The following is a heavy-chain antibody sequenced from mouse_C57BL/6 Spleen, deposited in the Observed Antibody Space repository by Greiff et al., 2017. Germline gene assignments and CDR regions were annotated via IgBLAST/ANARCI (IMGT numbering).Heavy chain of an antibody. V-gene: IGHV5-4*01. CDR3: ARDTEYYFDY. CDR1: GFTFSSYA. Sequence: VQLKESGGGLVKPGGSLKLSCAASGFTFSSYAMSWVRQTPEKRLEWVATISDGGSYTYYPDNVKGRFTISRDNAKNNLYLQMSHLKSEDTAMYYCARDTEYYFDYWGQGTTRTVSS. CDR2: ISDGGSYT. J-gene: IGHJ2*01.